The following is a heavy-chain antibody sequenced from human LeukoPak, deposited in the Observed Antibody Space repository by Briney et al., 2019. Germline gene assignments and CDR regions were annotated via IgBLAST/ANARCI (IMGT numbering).Heavy chain of an antibody. J-gene: IGHJ6*02. CDR1: GGSIINTSYY. CDR3: AREDPQTTVPEGMDV. V-gene: IGHV4-39*07. Sequence: SETLSLTCTVSGGSIINTSYYWGWIRQPPGKGLEWIASIYYSGTSSYKPSLKNRVTISVDTSRNQFSLQLRSVTAADTAVYYCAREDPQTTVPEGMDVWGQGTTVIVSS. CDR2: IYYSGTS. D-gene: IGHD4-17*01.